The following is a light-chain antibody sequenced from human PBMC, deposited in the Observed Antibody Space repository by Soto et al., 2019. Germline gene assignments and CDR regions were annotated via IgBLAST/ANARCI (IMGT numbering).Light chain of an antibody. CDR3: QQYSDNWT. J-gene: IGKJ1*01. CDR2: KAS. V-gene: IGKV1-5*03. CDR1: QSISSW. Sequence: DIQMTQSPSTLSASVGDRVTITCRASQSISSWLAWYQQKPGPAPKLLIYKASTLPSGVPSRFSGSGSGTEFTLTISSLQPDDFATYYCQQYSDNWTFGQGTKVEIK.